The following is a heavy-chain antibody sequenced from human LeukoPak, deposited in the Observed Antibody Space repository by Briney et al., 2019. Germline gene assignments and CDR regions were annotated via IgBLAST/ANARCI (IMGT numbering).Heavy chain of an antibody. D-gene: IGHD6-19*01. Sequence: PSETLSLTCTVSGGSISSSSYYWGWIRQPPGKGLEWIGSIYYSGSTYYNPSLKSRVTISVDTSKNQFSLKLSSVTAADTAVYYCARQSIAVAGGSPGDYWGQGTLVTVSS. CDR3: ARQSIAVAGGSPGDY. CDR1: GGSISSSSYY. J-gene: IGHJ4*02. CDR2: IYYSGST. V-gene: IGHV4-39*01.